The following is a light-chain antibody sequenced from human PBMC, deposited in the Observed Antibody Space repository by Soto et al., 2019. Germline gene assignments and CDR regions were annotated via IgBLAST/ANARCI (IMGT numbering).Light chain of an antibody. J-gene: IGLJ1*01. CDR2: EVN. CDR1: SSDIGSYNY. V-gene: IGLV2-14*01. CDR3: SSYTTSTTYV. Sequence: QSVLTQPASVSGSPGQSTTISCTGTSSDIGSYNYVSWYQQHPDRAPRLMIYEVNNRPSGVSNRFSGSKSGNTASLTISGLQAEDEADYYCSSYTTSTTYVFGPGTKLTVL.